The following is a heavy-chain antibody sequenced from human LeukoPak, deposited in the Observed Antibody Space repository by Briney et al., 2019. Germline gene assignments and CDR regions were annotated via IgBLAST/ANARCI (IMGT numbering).Heavy chain of an antibody. Sequence: GGSLRLSCAASGFTFSSYALSWVRQAPGKGLEWFSAISGSGGSTYYADSVKGRFTISTDNSKNTLYLQMNSLRAEDTAVYYCAKNGAGSSWLYYFDYCGQGTMVTVSS. CDR3: AKNGAGSSWLYYFDY. J-gene: IGHJ4*02. CDR1: GFTFSSYA. CDR2: ISGSGGST. D-gene: IGHD6-13*01. V-gene: IGHV3-23*01.